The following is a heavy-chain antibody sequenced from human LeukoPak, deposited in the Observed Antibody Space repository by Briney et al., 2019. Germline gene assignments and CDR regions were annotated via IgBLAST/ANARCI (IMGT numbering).Heavy chain of an antibody. CDR1: GLRFTNHW. V-gene: IGHV5-51*01. CDR3: ARLGSTYISPGGH. J-gene: IGHJ4*02. D-gene: IGHD3-3*02. Sequence: GESLKISCEAVGLRFTNHWIGWVRQRPGGGLEWMGIINLGDSETHYTPSFQDQVTFSLDKSTNTAYLQWRTLKASDTAMYYCARLGSTYISPGGHWGQGTLVTVSS. CDR2: INLGDSET.